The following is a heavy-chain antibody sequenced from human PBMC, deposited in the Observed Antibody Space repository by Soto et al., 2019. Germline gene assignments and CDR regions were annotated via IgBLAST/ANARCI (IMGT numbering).Heavy chain of an antibody. V-gene: IGHV1-2*02. Sequence: AASVKVSCKASGYTFTGYYVHWVREAPGQGLEWMGWINPETGGTSYAQKFQGRVTLSRDTSINTAYLELSRLRFDDAAVYYCARGSSILDTAMVSFDYCGQG. CDR1: GYTFTGYY. J-gene: IGHJ4*02. CDR2: INPETGGT. CDR3: ARGSSILDTAMVSFDY. D-gene: IGHD5-18*01.